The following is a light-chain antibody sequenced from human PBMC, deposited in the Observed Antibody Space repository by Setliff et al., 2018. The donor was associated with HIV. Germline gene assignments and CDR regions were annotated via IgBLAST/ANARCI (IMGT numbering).Light chain of an antibody. Sequence: QSALTQPASVSGPPGQSITISCTGTSSDVGGYNFVSWYQQHPGKAPKLMIYDVSNRPSGVSNRFSGSKSGNTASLTISGLQAEDEADYYCSSYAGSSTQVLGTGTKGTVL. CDR2: DVS. CDR1: SSDVGGYNF. CDR3: SSYAGSSTQV. J-gene: IGLJ1*01. V-gene: IGLV2-14*03.